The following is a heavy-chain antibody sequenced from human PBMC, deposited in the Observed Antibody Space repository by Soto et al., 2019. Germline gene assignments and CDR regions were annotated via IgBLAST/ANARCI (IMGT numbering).Heavy chain of an antibody. CDR2: ISYDGSNK. Sequence: QVQLVESGGGVVQPGRSLRLSCAASGFTFSSYGMHWVRQAPGKGLEWVAVISYDGSNKYYADSVKGRFTISRDNSKNTLYRQMNSLRAEDTAVYYCAKDHSSWYFDLWGRGTLVTVSS. CDR1: GFTFSSYG. V-gene: IGHV3-30*18. J-gene: IGHJ2*01. CDR3: AKDHSSWYFDL.